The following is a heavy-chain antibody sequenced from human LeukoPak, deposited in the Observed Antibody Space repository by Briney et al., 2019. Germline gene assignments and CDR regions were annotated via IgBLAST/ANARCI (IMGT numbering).Heavy chain of an antibody. V-gene: IGHV4-39*01. J-gene: IGHJ4*02. D-gene: IGHD3-3*02. CDR1: GGSISSSSYY. CDR2: ICYSGST. Sequence: SETLSLTCTVSGGSISSSSYYWGWIRQPPGKGLEWIGSICYSGSTYYNPSLKSRVTISVDTSKNQFSLKLSSVTAADTAVYYCARHDHFWSGYYFFDYWGQGTLVTVSS. CDR3: ARHDHFWSGYYFFDY.